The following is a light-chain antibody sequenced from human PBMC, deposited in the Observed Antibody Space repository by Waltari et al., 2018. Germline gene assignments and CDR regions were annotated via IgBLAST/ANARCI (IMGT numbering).Light chain of an antibody. J-gene: IGLJ2*01. V-gene: IGLV3-27*01. Sequence: SYELPQPSSVSVSPGQTARPTCSGDVLAKRYTRWFQQKPGQAPVLVIYKDSERPSGIPERFSGSSSGTTVTLTISGAQVEDEADYYCYSVDDNKRVFGGGTKLTVL. CDR1: VLAKRY. CDR3: YSVDDNKRV. CDR2: KDS.